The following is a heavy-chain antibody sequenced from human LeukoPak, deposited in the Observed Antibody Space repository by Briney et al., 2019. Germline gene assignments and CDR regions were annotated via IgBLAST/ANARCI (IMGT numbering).Heavy chain of an antibody. CDR3: ARVSSLTGTIYDS. D-gene: IGHD1-7*01. Sequence: PGVSLRLSCVASGFTFSSCWMHWVRQAPGKELVCVARISGDGSSASYADSVKGRFTISRDNAKNTLYLHMSSLRVEDTAVYYCARVSSLTGTIYDSWGQGTLVTVSS. V-gene: IGHV3-74*01. CDR2: ISGDGSSA. CDR1: GFTFSSCW. J-gene: IGHJ4*02.